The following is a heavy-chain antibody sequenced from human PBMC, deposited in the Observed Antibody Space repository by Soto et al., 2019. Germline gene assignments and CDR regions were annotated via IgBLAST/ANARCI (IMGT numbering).Heavy chain of an antibody. J-gene: IGHJ5*02. CDR2: ISSDNGNT. CDR1: GYTFTNSG. V-gene: IGHV1-18*01. D-gene: IGHD2-2*01. Sequence: QVHLVQSGAEVKKPGASVKVSCKVSGYTFTNSGVSWVRQAPGQGLEWMGWISSDNGNTNSAQKLQGRVTMTIDTSTSTAYMELRSLTSDDTAVYYCAICLGFGSGTRCYPFDPWGQGTLVTVSS. CDR3: AICLGFGSGTRCYPFDP.